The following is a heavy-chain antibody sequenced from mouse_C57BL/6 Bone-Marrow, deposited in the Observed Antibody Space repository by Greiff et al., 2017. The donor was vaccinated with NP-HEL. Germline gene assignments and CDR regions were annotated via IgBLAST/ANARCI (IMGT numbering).Heavy chain of an antibody. CDR2: IDPETGGT. D-gene: IGHD1-1*01. V-gene: IGHV1-15*01. CDR1: GYTFTDYE. Sequence: QVQLQQSGAELVRPGASVTLSCKASGYTFTDYEMHWVKQTPVHGLEWIGAIDPETGGTAYNQKFKGKAILTADKSSSTAYMELRSLTSEDSAVYYCTRGGDYGSSYEAYWGQGTLVTVSA. CDR3: TRGGDYGSSYEAY. J-gene: IGHJ3*01.